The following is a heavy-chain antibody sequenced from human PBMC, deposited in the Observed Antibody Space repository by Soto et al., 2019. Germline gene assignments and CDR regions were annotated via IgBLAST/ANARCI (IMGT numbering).Heavy chain of an antibody. V-gene: IGHV3-72*01. D-gene: IGHD4-17*01. CDR3: ARSALTTRYYYMDV. J-gene: IGHJ6*03. CDR2: IRNKANSYTT. Sequence: EVQLVESGGGLVQPGGSLRLSCAASGFTFSDHYMDWVRQAPGKGLEWVGRIRNKANSYTTDYAASVKGRFTISRDDSKNSLYLQMNSLKTEDTAVFYCARSALTTRYYYMDVWGKGTTVTVSS. CDR1: GFTFSDHY.